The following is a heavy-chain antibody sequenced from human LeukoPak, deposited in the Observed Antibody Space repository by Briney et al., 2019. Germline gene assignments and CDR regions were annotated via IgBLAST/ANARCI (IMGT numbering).Heavy chain of an antibody. CDR2: ITGDGANT. J-gene: IGHJ4*02. CDR3: AKLIPTVDCSRTSCYGFDY. Sequence: PGRSLRLSCAASGFTFSSYAMTWVRQAPGKGLGWVSAITGDGANTYYADSVKGRFTISRDNSKNTLYLQMNSLRAEDTALYYCAKLIPTVDCSRTSCYGFDYWGQGTLVTVSS. V-gene: IGHV3-23*01. CDR1: GFTFSSYA. D-gene: IGHD2-2*01.